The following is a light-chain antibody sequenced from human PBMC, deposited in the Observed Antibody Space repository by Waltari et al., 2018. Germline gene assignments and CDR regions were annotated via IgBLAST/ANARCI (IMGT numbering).Light chain of an antibody. Sequence: QSALTQPRSVSGSPGPSVTVSSTGTGSYVGGYNYVSWYQQHPDKAPKLLIYDINNRPSGVPDRFSGSKSGNTASLTISGLQAEDEADYYCCSYAGTYTQVFGGGTKVTVL. CDR1: GSYVGGYNY. J-gene: IGLJ3*02. CDR3: CSYAGTYTQV. V-gene: IGLV2-11*01. CDR2: DIN.